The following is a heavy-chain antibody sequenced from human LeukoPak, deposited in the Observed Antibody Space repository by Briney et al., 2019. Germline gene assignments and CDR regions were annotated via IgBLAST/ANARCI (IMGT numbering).Heavy chain of an antibody. CDR1: GLTFSSYA. CDR2: ISYDGSNK. V-gene: IGHV3-30*01. J-gene: IGHJ3*02. Sequence: PGRSLRLSCAASGLTFSSYAMHWVRQAPGKGLEWVAVISYDGSNKYYADSVKGRFTISRDKSKNTLYLQMNSLRPEDTAFYYCARGPGPIAGAKNPFDIWGQGPMVTVSS. D-gene: IGHD1-26*01. CDR3: ARGPGPIAGAKNPFDI.